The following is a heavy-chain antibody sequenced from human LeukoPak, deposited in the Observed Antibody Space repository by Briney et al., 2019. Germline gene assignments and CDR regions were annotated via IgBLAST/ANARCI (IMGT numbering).Heavy chain of an antibody. CDR2: INHSGST. J-gene: IGHJ4*02. D-gene: IGHD5-12*01. V-gene: IGHV4-34*01. CDR3: ARGDLRFDY. Sequence: PSETLSLTCAVYGGSFSGYYWSWIRQPPGKGLEWIGEINHSGSTYYNPSLKSRVTISVDRSKNQFSLKLSSVTAADTAVYYCARGDLRFDYWGQGALVTVSS. CDR1: GGSFSGYY.